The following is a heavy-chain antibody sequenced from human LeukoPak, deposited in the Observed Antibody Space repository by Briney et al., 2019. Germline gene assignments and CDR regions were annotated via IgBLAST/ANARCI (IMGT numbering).Heavy chain of an antibody. V-gene: IGHV4-34*01. CDR3: ARLIQYSSGFNYYYYYMDV. J-gene: IGHJ6*03. D-gene: IGHD6-19*01. CDR1: GGSFGGYY. CDR2: INHSGST. Sequence: KTSETLSLTCAVYGGSFGGYYWSWIRQPPGKGLEWIGEINHSGSTNYNPSLKSRVTISIDTSMNQFSLKLSSVTAADTAVYYCARLIQYSSGFNYYYYYMDVWGKGTTVTISS.